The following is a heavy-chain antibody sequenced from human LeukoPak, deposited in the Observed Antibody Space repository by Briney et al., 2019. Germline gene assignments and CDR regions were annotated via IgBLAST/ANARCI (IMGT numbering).Heavy chain of an antibody. V-gene: IGHV3-23*01. CDR2: ISGSGGST. J-gene: IGHJ3*02. D-gene: IGHD4-17*01. CDR1: GFTFSSYA. CDR3: AKDGGGLYGDYQDWAFDI. Sequence: PGGSLRLSCAASGFTFSSYAMSWVRQAPGKGLEWVSAISGSGGSTYYADSVKGRFTISRDNSKNTLYLQMNSLRAEDTAVYYCAKDGGGLYGDYQDWAFDIWGQGTMVTVSS.